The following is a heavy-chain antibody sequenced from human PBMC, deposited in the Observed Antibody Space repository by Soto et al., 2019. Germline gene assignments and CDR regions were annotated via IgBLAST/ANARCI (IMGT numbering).Heavy chain of an antibody. V-gene: IGHV3-48*02. J-gene: IGHJ4*02. CDR2: ISSTSKNTI. D-gene: IGHD3-10*01. CDR1: GFSFSSYS. Sequence: EVQLVESGGGLVQPGGSLRLSCAASGFSFSSYSLTWFRQAPGQALECVSYISSTSKNTIYYAGSVKGRFTISRDNAQNSLYCLLNSLREEDTAVYYCARGYASGIYYDWGQGTLVTVSS. CDR3: ARGYASGIYYD.